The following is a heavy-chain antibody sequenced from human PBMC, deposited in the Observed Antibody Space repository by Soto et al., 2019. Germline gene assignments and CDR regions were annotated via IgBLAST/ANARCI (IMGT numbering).Heavy chain of an antibody. CDR2: IKSKTDGGTT. Sequence: GGSLRLSCAASGFTFSNAWMSWVRQAPGKGLEWVGRIKSKTDGGTTDYPAPVKGRFTISRDDSKNTLYLQMNSLKTEDTDVYYCTTDLIYYDSSGYSYAVDIGGQGTSGTVS. D-gene: IGHD3-22*01. CDR3: TTDLIYYDSSGYSYAVDI. J-gene: IGHJ3*02. V-gene: IGHV3-15*01. CDR1: GFTFSNAW.